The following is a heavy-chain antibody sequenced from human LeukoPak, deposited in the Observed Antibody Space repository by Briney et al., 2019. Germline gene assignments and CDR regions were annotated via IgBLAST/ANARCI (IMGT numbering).Heavy chain of an antibody. J-gene: IGHJ4*02. CDR3: AKDASILTGSFDY. CDR2: IRYDGSNK. CDR1: GFTFSSYV. D-gene: IGHD3-9*01. V-gene: IGHV3-30*02. Sequence: GGSLRLSCAASGFTFSSYVMHWVRQAPGKGLEWVAFIRYDGSNKFYAESVKDRFTISRDNSKNTLYLQMNSLRAEDTAVYYCAKDASILTGSFDYWGQGTLVTASS.